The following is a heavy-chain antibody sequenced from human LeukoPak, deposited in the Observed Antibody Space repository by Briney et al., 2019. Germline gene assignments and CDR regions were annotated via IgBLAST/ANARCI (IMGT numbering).Heavy chain of an antibody. CDR1: GYSFTSYW. J-gene: IGHJ4*02. Sequence: GESLKISCKGSGYSFTSYWIGWVRQMPGKGLEWMGIIYPGDSDTRYSPSFQGQVTISADKSISTAYLQWSSLKASDTAMYYCVRWGFSSGYYASFFDYWGQGTLVTVSS. D-gene: IGHD3-22*01. CDR3: VRWGFSSGYYASFFDY. V-gene: IGHV5-51*01. CDR2: IYPGDSDT.